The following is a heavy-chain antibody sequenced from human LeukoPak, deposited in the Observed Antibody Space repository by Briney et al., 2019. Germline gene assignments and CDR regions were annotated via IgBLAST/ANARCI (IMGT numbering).Heavy chain of an antibody. D-gene: IGHD6-6*01. J-gene: IGHJ4*02. CDR2: INHSGST. Sequence: SETLSLTCIVSGGSISSSSYYWSWIRQPPGKGLEWIGEINHSGSTNYNPSLKSRVTISVDTSKNQFSLKLSSVTAADTAVYYCARGRNSSSRRRYPGYGYWGQGTLVTVSS. CDR3: ARGRNSSSRRRYPGYGY. CDR1: GGSISSSSYY. V-gene: IGHV4-39*07.